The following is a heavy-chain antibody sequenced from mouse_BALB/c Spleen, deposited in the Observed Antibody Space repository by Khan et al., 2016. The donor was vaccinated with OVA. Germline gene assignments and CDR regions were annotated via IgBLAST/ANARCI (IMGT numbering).Heavy chain of an antibody. J-gene: IGHJ2*01. CDR1: GFTFSTYT. CDR2: ICSGGSYT. D-gene: IGHD2-14*01. V-gene: IGHV5-6-4*01. Sequence: EVQLQESGGDLVKPGGSLTPSCAASGFTFSTYTMPWVRETPPQRLEWVATICSGGSYTFYPDSVKGRFTISRDNAMNTLNLQMNSLKSEDTALAECTGERVLRAGDGDDWGQGTTLTVAS. CDR3: TGERVLRAGDGDD.